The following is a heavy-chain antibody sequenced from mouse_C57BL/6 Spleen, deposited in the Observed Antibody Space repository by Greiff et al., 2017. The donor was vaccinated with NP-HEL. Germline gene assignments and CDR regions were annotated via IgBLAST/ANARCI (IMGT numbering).Heavy chain of an antibody. CDR3: ARVITTGFDY. D-gene: IGHD1-1*01. V-gene: IGHV3-6*01. Sequence: LQESGPGLVKPSQFLSLTCSVTGYSITSGYYWNWIRQFPGNKLEWMGYISYDGSNNYNPSLKNRISITRDTSKNQFFLKLNSVTTEDTATYYCARVITTGFDYWGQGTTLTVSS. CDR1: GYSITSGYY. J-gene: IGHJ2*01. CDR2: ISYDGSN.